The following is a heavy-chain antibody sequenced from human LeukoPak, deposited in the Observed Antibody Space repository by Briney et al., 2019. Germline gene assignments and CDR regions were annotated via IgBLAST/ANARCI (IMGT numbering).Heavy chain of an antibody. V-gene: IGHV3-66*02. CDR1: GFTVSSNY. D-gene: IGHD3-16*02. J-gene: IGHJ4*02. CDR3: ARMMYGVIAEYYFDY. CDR2: IYSGGST. Sequence: GGSLRLSCAASGFTVSSNYMSWVRQAPGKGLEWVSVIYSGGSTYYADSVKGRFTISRDNSMNTLYLQMNSLRAEDTAVYYCARMMYGVIAEYYFDYWGQGTLVTVSS.